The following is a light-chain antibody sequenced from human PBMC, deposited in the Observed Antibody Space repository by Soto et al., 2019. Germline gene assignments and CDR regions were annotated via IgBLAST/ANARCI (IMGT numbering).Light chain of an antibody. J-gene: IGKJ1*01. CDR2: DAS. CDR1: QNINNY. CDR3: QQYGSSGT. Sequence: DIQMTQSPSSLSASVGDRVTITCQASQNINNYLNWYQQKPGRAPKLLIYDASNLEAGVPSRFRGSGSGTDFTFTISRLQPEDIAVYYCQQYGSSGTFGQGTKVDIK. V-gene: IGKV1-33*01.